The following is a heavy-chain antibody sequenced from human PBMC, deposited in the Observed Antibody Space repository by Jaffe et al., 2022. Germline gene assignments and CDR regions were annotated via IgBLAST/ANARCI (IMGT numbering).Heavy chain of an antibody. CDR1: GGSISSGSYY. D-gene: IGHD4-17*01. CDR2: IYTSGST. V-gene: IGHV4-61*02. CDR3: VRWLRSHYYFDY. J-gene: IGHJ4*02. Sequence: QVQLQESGPGLVKPSQTLSLTCTVSGGSISSGSYYWSWIRQPAGKGLEWIGRIYTSGSTNYNPSLKSRVTISVDTSKNQFSLKLSSVTAADTAVYYCVRWLRSHYYFDYWGQGTLVTVSS.